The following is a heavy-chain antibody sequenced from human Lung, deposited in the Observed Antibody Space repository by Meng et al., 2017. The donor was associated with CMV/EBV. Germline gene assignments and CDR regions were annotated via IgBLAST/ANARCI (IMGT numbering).Heavy chain of an antibody. CDR3: AREREDIVATGYFDY. CDR2: IYYSGRT. J-gene: IGHJ4*02. CDR1: GGSTSSYY. V-gene: IGHV4-59*01. Sequence: SETLSLTCTVPGGSTSSYYWSWIRQPPGKGLEWIGYIYYSGRTNYNPSLKSRVTISVDTSKNQFSLKLSSVTAVDTAVYCCAREREDIVATGYFDYWGQGTLVTVSS. D-gene: IGHD5-12*01.